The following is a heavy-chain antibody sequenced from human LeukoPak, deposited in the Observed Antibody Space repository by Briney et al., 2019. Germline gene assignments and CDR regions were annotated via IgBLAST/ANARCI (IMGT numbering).Heavy chain of an antibody. Sequence: SETLSLTCTVSGYSITSGYFWGWIRQPPGKGLEWIGSIYHSGSTYYNPSLKSRLTMSVDTSSNQFSLKLSSVTAADTAVYYCARAGYGDSDFDYWGQGTLVTVSS. CDR1: GYSITSGYF. D-gene: IGHD4-17*01. V-gene: IGHV4-38-2*02. CDR3: ARAGYGDSDFDY. J-gene: IGHJ4*02. CDR2: IYHSGST.